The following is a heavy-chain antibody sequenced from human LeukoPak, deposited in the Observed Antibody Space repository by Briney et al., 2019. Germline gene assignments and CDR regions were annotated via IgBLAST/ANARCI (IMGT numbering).Heavy chain of an antibody. CDR3: ARDPYSGNYGNDYYYYMDV. V-gene: IGHV3-7*01. Sequence: GGSLRLSCAASGFTFSRYWMSWVRQAPGKGLEWVANIKQDGSEKYYVDSVKGRFTISRDNAKNSLYLQMDSLGPDDTAVYYCARDPYSGNYGNDYYYYMDVWGKGTTVTISS. D-gene: IGHD1-26*01. CDR1: GFTFSRYW. CDR2: IKQDGSEK. J-gene: IGHJ6*03.